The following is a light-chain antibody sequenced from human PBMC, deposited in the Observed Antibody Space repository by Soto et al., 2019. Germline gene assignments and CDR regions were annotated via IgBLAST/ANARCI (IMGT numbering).Light chain of an antibody. CDR1: QSISSY. CDR2: AAS. V-gene: IGKV1-39*01. J-gene: IGKJ4*01. CDR3: QQSYSTPPT. Sequence: DIQMTQSPSSLSASVGDRVTITCRASQSISSYLNWYQQKPGKAPKLLIYAASILQSGVPSRFSGSGSGTDFTLTISSLQPEEFATYYCQQSYSTPPTCGGGTKLEIK.